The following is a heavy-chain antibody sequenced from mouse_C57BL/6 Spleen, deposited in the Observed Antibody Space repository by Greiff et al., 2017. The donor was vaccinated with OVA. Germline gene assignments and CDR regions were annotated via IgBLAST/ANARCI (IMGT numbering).Heavy chain of an antibody. J-gene: IGHJ2*01. V-gene: IGHV5-9-1*02. Sequence: EVMLVESGEGLVKPGGSLKLSCAASGFTFSSYAMSWVRQTPEKRLEWVAYISSGGDYIYYADTVKGRFTISRDNARNTLYLQMSSLKSEDTAMYYCTRGLYGSSYDDYWGQGTTLTVSS. D-gene: IGHD1-1*01. CDR1: GFTFSSYA. CDR3: TRGLYGSSYDDY. CDR2: ISSGGDYI.